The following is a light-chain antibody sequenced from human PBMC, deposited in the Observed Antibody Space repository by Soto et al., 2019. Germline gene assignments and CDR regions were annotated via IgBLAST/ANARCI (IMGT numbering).Light chain of an antibody. J-gene: IGKJ1*01. CDR3: QQYMSYS. Sequence: DIQMTQSPSTLPASVGDRVTITCRASQSISNWLAWHQQKPGTAPKLLIYHASTLESGVPSRFGGSGSETEFTLTISSLQPDDFATYYCQQYMSYSFGQGTKVDIK. V-gene: IGKV1-5*01. CDR2: HAS. CDR1: QSISNW.